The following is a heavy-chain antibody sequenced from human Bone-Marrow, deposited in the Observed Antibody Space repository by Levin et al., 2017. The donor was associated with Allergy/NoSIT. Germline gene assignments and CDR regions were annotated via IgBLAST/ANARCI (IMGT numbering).Heavy chain of an antibody. CDR2: IYYSGST. Sequence: GSLRLSCTVSGGSISSSSYYWGWIRQPPGKGLEWIGSIYYSGSTYYNPSLKSRVTISVDTSKNQFSLKLSSVTAADTAVYYCARRKYSSGVFPFDYWGQGTLVTVSS. V-gene: IGHV4-39*01. D-gene: IGHD6-19*01. CDR3: ARRKYSSGVFPFDY. J-gene: IGHJ4*02. CDR1: GGSISSSSYY.